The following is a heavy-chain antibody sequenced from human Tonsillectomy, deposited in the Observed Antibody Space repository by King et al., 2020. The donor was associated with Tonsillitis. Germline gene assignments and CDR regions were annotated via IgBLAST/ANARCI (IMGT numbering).Heavy chain of an antibody. J-gene: IGHJ4*02. CDR2: ISYDGREK. CDR3: ARDLMSGDWNDPLGYFDY. V-gene: IGHV3-30*04. Sequence: QLVQSGGGVVQPGRSLRLSCAASGFSFSNYAMHWVRQAPGKRLEWVAIISYDGREKYYADSVKGRFTISRDNSKNKMYVQMNSLRAEDMAVYYCARDLMSGDWNDPLGYFDYWGQGTLVTVSS. D-gene: IGHD1-1*01. CDR1: GFSFSNYA.